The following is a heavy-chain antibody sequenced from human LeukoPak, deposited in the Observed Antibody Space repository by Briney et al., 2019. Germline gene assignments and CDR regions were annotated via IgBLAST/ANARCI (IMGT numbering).Heavy chain of an antibody. D-gene: IGHD2-2*02. CDR3: ARVRVVPAAIATYYFDY. J-gene: IGHJ4*02. V-gene: IGHV4-31*03. CDR1: GGSISSGGYY. Sequence: PSQTLSLTCTVSGGSISSGGYYWSWIRQHPGKGLEWIGYIYYSGSTYYNPSLKSRFTISVDTSKNQFSLKLSSVTAADTAVYYCARVRVVPAAIATYYFDYWGQETLVTVSS. CDR2: IYYSGST.